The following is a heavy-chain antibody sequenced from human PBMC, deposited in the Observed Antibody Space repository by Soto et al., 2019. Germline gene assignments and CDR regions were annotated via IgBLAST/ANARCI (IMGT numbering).Heavy chain of an antibody. V-gene: IGHV4-31*03. J-gene: IGHJ6*02. CDR3: ARDSRHYYDSSGYSHIYYGMDV. D-gene: IGHD3-22*01. CDR2: IYYSGST. Sequence: PSETLSLTCTVSGGSISSGGYYWSWIRQHPGKGLEWIGYIYYSGSTYYNPSLKSRVTISVDTSKNQFSLKLSSVTAADTAVYYCARDSRHYYDSSGYSHIYYGMDVWGQGTTVTVSS. CDR1: GGSISSGGYY.